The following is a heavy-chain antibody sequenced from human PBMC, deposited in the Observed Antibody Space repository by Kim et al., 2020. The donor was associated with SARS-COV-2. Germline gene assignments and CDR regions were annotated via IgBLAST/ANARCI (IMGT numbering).Heavy chain of an antibody. J-gene: IGHJ2*01. CDR3: ARDRYVDTAMVGDWYFDL. V-gene: IGHV1-18*01. Sequence: ASVKVSCKASGYTFTSYGISWVRQAPGQGLEWMGWISAYNGNTNYAQKLQGRVTMTTDTSTSTAYMELRSLRSDDTAVYYCARDRYVDTAMVGDWYFDLWGRGTLVTVSS. CDR2: ISAYNGNT. CDR1: GYTFTSYG. D-gene: IGHD5-18*01.